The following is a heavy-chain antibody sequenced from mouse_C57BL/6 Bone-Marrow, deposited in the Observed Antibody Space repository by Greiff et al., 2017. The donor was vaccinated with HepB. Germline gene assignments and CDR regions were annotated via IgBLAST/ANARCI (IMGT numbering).Heavy chain of an antibody. CDR3: ARVRGLYFDV. Sequence: EVMLVESGGGLVKPGGSLKLSCAASGFTFSSYAMSWVRQTPEKRLEWVATISDGGSYTYYPDNVKGRFTISRDNAKNNLYLQMSHLKSEDTAMYYCARVRGLYFDVWGTGTTVTVSS. D-gene: IGHD3-3*01. CDR2: ISDGGSYT. J-gene: IGHJ1*03. CDR1: GFTFSSYA. V-gene: IGHV5-4*03.